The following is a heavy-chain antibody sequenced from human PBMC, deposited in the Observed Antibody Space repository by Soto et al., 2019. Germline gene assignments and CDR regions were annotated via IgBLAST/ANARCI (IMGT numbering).Heavy chain of an antibody. V-gene: IGHV3-7*01. CDR2: IKQDGSEK. CDR1: GVTLSSDW. J-gene: IGHJ3*01. Sequence: AQGALRAPRTGSGVTLSSDWNIVFRQAPXKGIEGVANIKQDGSEKYYVDSVKGRFTISRDNAKNSLYLQMNSLRAEDTAVYYCARDCTSFYEWVYDYCYVMDVSRQG. CDR3: ARDCTSFYEWVYDYCYVMDV. D-gene: IGHD2-2*01.